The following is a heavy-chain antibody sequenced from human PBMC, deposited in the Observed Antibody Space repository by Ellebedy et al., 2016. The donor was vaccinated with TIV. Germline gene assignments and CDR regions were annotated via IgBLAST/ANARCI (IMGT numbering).Heavy chain of an antibody. CDR1: GVSFSGYY. CDR3: ASTKIDAFDL. CDR2: INHRGST. Sequence: PSETLSITCAVYGVSFSGYYWTWIRQPPGRGLEWIGEINHRGSTNYNPSLKSRVTISLDTSKNQFSLRLSSVTAADTAVYYCASTKIDAFDLWGPGTMVTVSS. V-gene: IGHV4-34*01. D-gene: IGHD2-8*01. J-gene: IGHJ3*01.